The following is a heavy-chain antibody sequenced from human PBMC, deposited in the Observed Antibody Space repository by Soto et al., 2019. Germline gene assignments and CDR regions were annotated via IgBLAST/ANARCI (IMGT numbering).Heavy chain of an antibody. CDR2: ISIYYGNT. V-gene: IGHV1-18*01. CDR3: AILPSEKYEYDF. J-gene: IGHJ4*02. Sequence: QVQLVQSGAEVKKPGASVKVSCKGSGYTFTDYGILWLRQAPGQGLEWMGWISIYYGNTDYSQKFQGRVTMTRDISTTTAYMELTSLRSDDTAVYYCAILPSEKYEYDFWGQRTPVTVSS. CDR1: GYTFTDYG. D-gene: IGHD2-15*01.